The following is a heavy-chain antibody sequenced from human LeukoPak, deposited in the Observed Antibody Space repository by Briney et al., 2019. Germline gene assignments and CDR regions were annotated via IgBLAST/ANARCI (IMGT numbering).Heavy chain of an antibody. CDR1: GFTFSSYG. CDR2: IRYDGSNK. V-gene: IGHV3-30*02. J-gene: IGHJ4*02. CDR3: AKDIGGDTAMVTVDY. Sequence: PGGSLRLSCAASGFTFSSYGMHWVRQAPGKGLEWVAFIRYDGSNKYYADSVKGRFTISRDNSKITLYLQMNSLRAEDTAVYYCAKDIGGDTAMVTVDYWGQGTLVTVSS. D-gene: IGHD5-18*01.